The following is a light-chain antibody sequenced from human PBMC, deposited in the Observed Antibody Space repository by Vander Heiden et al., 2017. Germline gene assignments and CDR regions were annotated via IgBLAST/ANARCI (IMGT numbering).Light chain of an antibody. Sequence: QSVLTQPPSVSEAPGQRVTNSCSGSSSNIGNNGVSWYQQLPGTAPKLLIYYDNLLPSGVSDRFSGSKSGTSASLAIGGLQSDDEADYYCAAWDIGLNGYVFGTGTKVTVL. CDR3: AAWDIGLNGYV. J-gene: IGLJ1*01. V-gene: IGLV1-36*01. CDR2: YDN. CDR1: SSNIGNNG.